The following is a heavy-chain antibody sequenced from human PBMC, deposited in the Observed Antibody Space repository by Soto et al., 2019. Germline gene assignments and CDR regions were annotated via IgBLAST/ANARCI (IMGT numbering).Heavy chain of an antibody. CDR1: GFTFRTHG. CDR3: AKVSSDIVIVPGALYYSYMDA. V-gene: IGHV3-30*18. D-gene: IGHD2-2*01. Sequence: QVQLVESGGGVVQPGRSLRLSCIASGFTFRTHGMHWVRQAPVKGLEWVAVISNDGSDKQYADSVKGRFSISIDNSKNTLFVQMRNLRPADTAVYYCAKVSSDIVIVPGALYYSYMDAWGKGTTVTVSS. J-gene: IGHJ6*03. CDR2: ISNDGSDK.